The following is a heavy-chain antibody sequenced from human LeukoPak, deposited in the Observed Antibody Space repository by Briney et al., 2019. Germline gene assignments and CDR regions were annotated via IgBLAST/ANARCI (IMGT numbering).Heavy chain of an antibody. Sequence: GGSLRLSCAVSGFTVSSNYMNWVRQAPGKGLEWVSVIYSGGSTYYADSVKGRFTISRDNSKNTLYLQMNSLRAEDTAVYYCAKVTRAVAGTSLDPWGQGTLVTVSS. J-gene: IGHJ5*02. CDR3: AKVTRAVAGTSLDP. D-gene: IGHD6-19*01. V-gene: IGHV3-53*01. CDR2: IYSGGST. CDR1: GFTVSSNY.